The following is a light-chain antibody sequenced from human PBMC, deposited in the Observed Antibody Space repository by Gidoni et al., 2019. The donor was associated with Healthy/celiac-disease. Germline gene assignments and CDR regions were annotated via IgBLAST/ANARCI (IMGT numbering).Light chain of an antibody. CDR1: QSISSW. CDR3: QQYNSYRT. J-gene: IGKJ1*01. Sequence: DIQMTQSPSTLSASVGDRVTITCRASQSISSWLAWYQQKPVKAPKLLIYKASSLESGVPSRFSGSGSGTEFTLTISSLQPDDFATYYGQQYNSYRTFGQGTKVEIK. V-gene: IGKV1-5*03. CDR2: KAS.